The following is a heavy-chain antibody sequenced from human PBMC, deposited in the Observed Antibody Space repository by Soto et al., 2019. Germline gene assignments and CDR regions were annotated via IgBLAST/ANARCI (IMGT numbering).Heavy chain of an antibody. Sequence: ASVKVSCKASGYIFTSYGISWVRQAPGQGLEWMGWISAYNGNTNYAQKLQGRVTMTTDTSTSTAYMELRSLRSDDAAVYYCARERGGDYGVRWFDPWGQGTLVTVSS. CDR3: ARERGGDYGVRWFDP. CDR2: ISAYNGNT. D-gene: IGHD2-21*02. J-gene: IGHJ5*02. V-gene: IGHV1-18*01. CDR1: GYIFTSYG.